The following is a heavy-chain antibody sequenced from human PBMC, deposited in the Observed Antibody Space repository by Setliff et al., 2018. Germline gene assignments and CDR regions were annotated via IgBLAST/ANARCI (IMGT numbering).Heavy chain of an antibody. CDR1: GYSISSGHF. Sequence: PSETLSLTCGVSGYSISSGHFWGWIRQPPGKGLEWLGNIFHSGSTYYNPTLNSRVTMSADPSKNQFSLKVTSVTAADTAVYYCAREGPESDSSGYMDVWGQGTTVTVSS. V-gene: IGHV4-38-2*02. CDR2: IFHSGST. D-gene: IGHD3-22*01. CDR3: AREGPESDSSGYMDV. J-gene: IGHJ6*03.